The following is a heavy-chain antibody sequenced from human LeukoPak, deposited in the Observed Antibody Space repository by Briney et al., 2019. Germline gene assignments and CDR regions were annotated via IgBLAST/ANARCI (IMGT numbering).Heavy chain of an antibody. D-gene: IGHD2-2*02. CDR1: GGSISSGSYY. V-gene: IGHV4-61*02. CDR3: ARVGPLYCSSTSCYNRGVGFDY. CDR2: IYTSGST. Sequence: SETLSLTCTVSGGSISSGSYYWSWIRQPAGKGLEWIGRIYTSGSTHYKPSLKSRVTISVDTSKNQFSLKLSSVTAADTAVYYCARVGPLYCSSTSCYNRGVGFDYWGQGTLVTVSS. J-gene: IGHJ4*02.